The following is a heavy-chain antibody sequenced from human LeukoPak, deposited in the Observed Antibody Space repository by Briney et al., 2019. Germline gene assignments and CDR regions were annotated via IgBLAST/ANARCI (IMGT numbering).Heavy chain of an antibody. CDR3: AKDPLVNSQEYFDY. CDR2: NSRSGGNT. Sequence: GGSLRLFCAASGFIFRSYAMLWARQAPAKRLEGVTANSRSGGNTYYAGSVKGRFTISRDNSKNPLYLQMNSLRVGDTALYYCAKDPLVNSQEYFDYWGQGTLVTVSS. D-gene: IGHD2/OR15-2a*01. J-gene: IGHJ4*02. CDR1: GFIFRSYA. V-gene: IGHV3-23*01.